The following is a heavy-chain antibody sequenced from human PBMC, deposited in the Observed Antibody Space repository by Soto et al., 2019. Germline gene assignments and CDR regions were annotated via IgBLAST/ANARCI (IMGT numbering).Heavy chain of an antibody. CDR3: AKADGIRPGHYYYYGMDV. D-gene: IGHD4-17*01. CDR2: ISGSGGST. J-gene: IGHJ6*02. CDR1: GFTFSSYA. V-gene: IGHV3-23*01. Sequence: PGGSLILSCAASGFTFSSYAMSWVRQAPGKGLEWVSAISGSGGSTYYADSVKGRFTISRDNSKNTLYLQMNSLRAEDTAVYYCAKADGIRPGHYYYYGMDVWGQGTTVTVSS.